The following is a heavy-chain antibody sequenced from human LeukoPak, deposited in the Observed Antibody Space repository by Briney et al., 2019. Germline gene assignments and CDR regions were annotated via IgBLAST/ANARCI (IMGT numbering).Heavy chain of an antibody. Sequence: TLSLTCTVSGDSISNSNYYWSWIRQPAGKGLEWIGRRSTSGSTNYNPSLKGRVTMTVDTSKNQFSLNLSSVTAADTAVYYCARGRGSSWYYFDSWGQGTLVTVSS. CDR3: ARGRGSSWYYFDS. CDR1: GDSISNSNYY. V-gene: IGHV4-61*02. J-gene: IGHJ4*02. D-gene: IGHD6-13*01. CDR2: RSTSGST.